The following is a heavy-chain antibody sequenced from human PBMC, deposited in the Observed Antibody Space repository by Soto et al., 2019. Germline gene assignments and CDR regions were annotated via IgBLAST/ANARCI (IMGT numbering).Heavy chain of an antibody. Sequence: QVQLQESGPGLVKPSETLSLTCTVSGGSIRSYYWSWIRQPAGKALEWIGRIYTSGSTNYNPSLKSRLTMLVDTSKNQCSLNLSSVTAADTAVYYCAREGASGFGMDVWGQGTTVTVSS. CDR3: AREGASGFGMDV. CDR1: GGSIRSYY. J-gene: IGHJ6*02. V-gene: IGHV4-4*07. D-gene: IGHD1-26*01. CDR2: IYTSGST.